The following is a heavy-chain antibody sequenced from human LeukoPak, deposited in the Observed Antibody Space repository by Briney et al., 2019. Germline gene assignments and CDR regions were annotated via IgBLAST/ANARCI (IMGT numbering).Heavy chain of an antibody. CDR2: ISYDRSNK. V-gene: IGHV3-30*03. Sequence: GGSLRLSCAASGFTFSSYGMHWVRQAPGKGLEWVAVISYDRSNKYYADSVKGRFTISRDNSKNTLYLQMNSLRAEDTAVYYCARAPVAAAGYYFDYWGQGTLVTVSS. D-gene: IGHD6-13*01. J-gene: IGHJ4*02. CDR1: GFTFSSYG. CDR3: ARAPVAAAGYYFDY.